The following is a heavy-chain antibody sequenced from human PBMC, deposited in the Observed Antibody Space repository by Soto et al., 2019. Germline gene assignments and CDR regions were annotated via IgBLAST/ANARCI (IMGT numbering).Heavy chain of an antibody. Sequence: ASVKVSCKASGGTFSSYAISWVRQAPGQGLEWMGGIIPIFGTANYAQKFQGRVTITADESTSTAYLELSSLRSEDTAVYYCARDQFKNSHHYYFYSGMDVWGQGTTVTVSS. CDR2: IIPIFGTA. CDR1: GGTFSSYA. D-gene: IGHD1-7*01. CDR3: ARDQFKNSHHYYFYSGMDV. J-gene: IGHJ6*02. V-gene: IGHV1-69*13.